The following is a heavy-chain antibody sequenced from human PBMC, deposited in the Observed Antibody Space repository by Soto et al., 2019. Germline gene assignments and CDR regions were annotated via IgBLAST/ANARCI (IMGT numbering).Heavy chain of an antibody. Sequence: SVKVSCKASGYTFTGYFIHWVRQAPGQGLEWMGGIIPIFGTANYAQKFQGRVTITADESTSTAYMELSSLRSEDTAVYYCARDRQFQDIVLVPAAMPGGAFDIWGQGTMVTVSS. D-gene: IGHD2-2*01. J-gene: IGHJ3*02. V-gene: IGHV1-69*13. CDR1: GYTFTGYF. CDR2: IIPIFGTA. CDR3: ARDRQFQDIVLVPAAMPGGAFDI.